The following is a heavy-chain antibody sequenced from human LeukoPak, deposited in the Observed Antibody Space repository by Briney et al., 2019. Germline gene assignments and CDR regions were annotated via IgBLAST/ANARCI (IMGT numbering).Heavy chain of an antibody. J-gene: IGHJ4*01. CDR1: GFTFSSYA. CDR3: ARDRLRSLDY. Sequence: GGSLRLSCAASGFTFSSYAMHWARQAPGKGLEWVAVIWFDGSKEYYADSVKGRFTISGDKSKNMLYLQMNSLRVEDTALYYCARDRLRSLDYCGPGTLVTVSS. V-gene: IGHV3-33*01. D-gene: IGHD4-17*01. CDR2: IWFDGSKE.